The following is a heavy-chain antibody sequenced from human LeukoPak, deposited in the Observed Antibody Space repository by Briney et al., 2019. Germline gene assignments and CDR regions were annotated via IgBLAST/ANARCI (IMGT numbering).Heavy chain of an antibody. Sequence: TSETLSLTCTVSGDSINNYYWSRIRQPPGKGVEWIGYIYYSGSANYNPSLKSRVTISVDTSKNQFSLKLSSVTAADAAVYYCARVNRAQDRSGTTSWYIDYWGQGTQATVSS. CDR2: IYYSGSA. V-gene: IGHV4-59*01. J-gene: IGHJ4*02. CDR3: ARVNRAQDRSGTTSWYIDY. CDR1: GDSINNYY. D-gene: IGHD1-14*01.